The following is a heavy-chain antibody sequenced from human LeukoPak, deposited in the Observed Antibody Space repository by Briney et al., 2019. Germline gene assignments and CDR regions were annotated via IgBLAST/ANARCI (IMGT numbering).Heavy chain of an antibody. Sequence: ASVQVSCKASGYTFTDYYIHWVRQAPGQGLEWMGWINPNSGVINYAQKFQGRVTLTRDTSITTAYMQLSRLRSDDTAVYYCARDGDLDYYDSSGYYYGGLFFDYWGQGTLVTVSS. CDR1: GYTFTDYY. V-gene: IGHV1-2*02. CDR2: INPNSGVI. CDR3: ARDGDLDYYDSSGYYYGGLFFDY. D-gene: IGHD3-22*01. J-gene: IGHJ4*02.